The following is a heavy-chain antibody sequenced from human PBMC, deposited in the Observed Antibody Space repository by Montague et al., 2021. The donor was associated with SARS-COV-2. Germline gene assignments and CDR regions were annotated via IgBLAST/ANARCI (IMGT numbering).Heavy chain of an antibody. CDR3: ASVYAVTYYFDH. CDR2: NNAGRNT. J-gene: IGHJ4*02. Sequence: TLSLTCTVSGGSISSGYFNWSRNRQRDGKELEGFGHNNAGRNTNYNPYIKSRVTISVDTSKNQFSLKLSSVTAADTAVYYCASVYAVTYYFDHWGRGTLVTVSS. V-gene: IGHV4-61*09. D-gene: IGHD3-16*01. CDR1: GGSISSGYFN.